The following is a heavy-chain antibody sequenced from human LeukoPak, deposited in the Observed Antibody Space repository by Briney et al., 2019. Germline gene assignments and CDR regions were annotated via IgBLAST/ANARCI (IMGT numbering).Heavy chain of an antibody. V-gene: IGHV4-61*08. CDR1: GGSISSGGYY. D-gene: IGHD2-2*01. CDR3: AKGGSTSCYL. CDR2: IYYSGST. J-gene: IGHJ4*02. Sequence: SETLSLTCTVSGGSISSGGYYWSWIPQHPGKGLEWIGYIYYSGSTNYNPSLKSRVTISVDTSKNQFSLKLSSVTAADTAVYYCAKGGSTSCYLWGQGTLVTVSS.